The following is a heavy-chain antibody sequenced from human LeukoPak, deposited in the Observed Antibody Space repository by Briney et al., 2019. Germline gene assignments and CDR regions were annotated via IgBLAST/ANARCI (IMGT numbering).Heavy chain of an antibody. J-gene: IGHJ6*03. CDR3: ARAGQVVPAAINYSYYMFV. D-gene: IGHD2-2*01. V-gene: IGHV1-69*05. CDR2: IIPLFGTA. CDR1: GGTFSRYA. Sequence: SVKISCKASGGTFSRYAISWVRHAPGQELVWMGGIIPLFGTANYAQKLQGRVTITTDESTSTAYMELSSLRSEDTAVYYCARAGQVVPAAINYSYYMFVWGKGTTVTVSS.